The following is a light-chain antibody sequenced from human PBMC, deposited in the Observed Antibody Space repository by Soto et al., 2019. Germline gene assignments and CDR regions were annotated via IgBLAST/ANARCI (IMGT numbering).Light chain of an antibody. J-gene: IGKJ4*01. CDR2: DAS. V-gene: IGKV3-11*01. Sequence: EIVLTQSPATLSLSPGERATLSCRASQSVSRYLAWYQQKPGQAPRLLIYDASNRATGIPARFSVSGSGTDFTLTITGLEPEDFAVYYCQQRSSWPSTFGGGTKVEI. CDR1: QSVSRY. CDR3: QQRSSWPST.